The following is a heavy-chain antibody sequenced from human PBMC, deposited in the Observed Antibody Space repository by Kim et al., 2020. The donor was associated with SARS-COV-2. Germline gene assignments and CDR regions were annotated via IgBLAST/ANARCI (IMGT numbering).Heavy chain of an antibody. J-gene: IGHJ6*01. D-gene: IGHD3-10*01. CDR3: VKDRGMDYYGPYGGLDV. Sequence: GGSLRLSCAVSGFTFDDYAMHWVRQAPGKGLEWVSSINWNSDNLAYADSVRGRFVISRDNAKNSLYLQVNSLRVEDTALYYCVKDRGMDYYGPYGGLDV. CDR2: INWNSDNL. CDR1: GFTFDDYA. V-gene: IGHV3-9*01.